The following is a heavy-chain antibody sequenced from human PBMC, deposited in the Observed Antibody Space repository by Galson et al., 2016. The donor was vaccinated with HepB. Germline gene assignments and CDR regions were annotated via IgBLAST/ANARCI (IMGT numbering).Heavy chain of an antibody. Sequence: SLRLSCAASGFIFSDYYMNWVRQTPGKGLEWVAHISNVGIVHADSEKGRFTISRDNAKNSLYLQMNSLRVEDTAVYYCARDRLGWFDPWGQGTLVTVSS. CDR2: ISNVGIV. D-gene: IGHD3-16*01. CDR3: ARDRLGWFDP. V-gene: IGHV3-69-1*01. J-gene: IGHJ5*02. CDR1: GFIFSDYY.